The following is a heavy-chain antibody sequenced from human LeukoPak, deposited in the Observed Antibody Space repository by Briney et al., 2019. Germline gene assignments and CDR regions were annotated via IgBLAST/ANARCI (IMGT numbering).Heavy chain of an antibody. CDR1: GFIFNNYA. D-gene: IGHD6-19*01. J-gene: IGHJ4*02. V-gene: IGHV3-9*01. CDR2: ISWNSGSI. CDR3: AKDNRRHYTSGPNPDSLH. Sequence: QSGGSLRLSCTGSGFIFNNYAMHWVRQPPGKGLEWVSGISWNSGSIDYADSVKGRFTISRDNAKYSLYLQMNSLRVADTAFYYCAKDNRRHYTSGPNPDSLHWGQGALVTVSS.